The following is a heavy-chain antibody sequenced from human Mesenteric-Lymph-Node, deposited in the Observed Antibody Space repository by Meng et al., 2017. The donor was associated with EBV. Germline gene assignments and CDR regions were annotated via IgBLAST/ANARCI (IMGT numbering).Heavy chain of an antibody. J-gene: IGHJ4*02. Sequence: QVQVLQPGAEVKRPGASVKVSCKASGYTFTSYPLHWVRQAPGQGPEWMGWINTGNGNAKYSQKFQGRLTITGDTSATTVYMELSSLRSEDTAVYYCTRLVATIFDYWGQGALVTVSS. CDR1: GYTFTSYP. CDR3: TRLVATIFDY. D-gene: IGHD5-12*01. V-gene: IGHV1-3*04. CDR2: INTGNGNA.